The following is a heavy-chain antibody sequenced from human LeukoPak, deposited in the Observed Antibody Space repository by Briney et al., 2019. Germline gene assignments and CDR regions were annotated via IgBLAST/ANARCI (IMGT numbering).Heavy chain of an antibody. D-gene: IGHD6-13*01. CDR3: AREGITAGGGTFDY. J-gene: IGHJ4*02. CDR1: GYSFAGYY. Sequence: GASVKVSCKASGYSFAGYYLHWVRQAPGQGPEWMGWINPHSGGTNYAQKFKGRVTMTRDTSISTAYMDLSRLRSDDTAVYYCAREGITAGGGTFDYWGQGTLVTVSS. V-gene: IGHV1-2*02. CDR2: INPHSGGT.